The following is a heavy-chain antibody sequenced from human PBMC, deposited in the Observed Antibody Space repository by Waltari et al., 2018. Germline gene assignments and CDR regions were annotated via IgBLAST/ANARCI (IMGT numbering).Heavy chain of an antibody. CDR1: GGSISSSSYY. D-gene: IGHD6-6*01. Sequence: QVQLQESGPGLVKPSETLSLTCTVSGGSISSSSYYWGWIRQPPGKGLEWIGSIYYSGSTYYNPSLKRRVTISVDTSKNQFSLKLSSVTAADTAVYYCARGLGSSSSYYYYYYMDVWGKGTTVTISS. J-gene: IGHJ6*03. CDR3: ARGLGSSSSYYYYYYMDV. V-gene: IGHV4-39*07. CDR2: IYYSGST.